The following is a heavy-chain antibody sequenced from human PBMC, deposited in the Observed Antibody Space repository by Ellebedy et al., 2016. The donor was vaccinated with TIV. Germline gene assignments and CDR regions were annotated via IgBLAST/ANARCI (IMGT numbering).Heavy chain of an antibody. CDR3: ARADIVVVPGATYNRFDP. J-gene: IGHJ5*02. V-gene: IGHV4-59*01. CDR2: IYYTGST. CDR1: GDSINNYY. Sequence: MPGGSLRLSCTVSGDSINNYYWSWIRQPPGKGLEWIGYIYYTGSTNYNPSLKSRVTISLDTSKNHFFLNLSSVTAADTAVYFCARADIVVVPGATYNRFDPWGQGTLVTVSS. D-gene: IGHD2-2*01.